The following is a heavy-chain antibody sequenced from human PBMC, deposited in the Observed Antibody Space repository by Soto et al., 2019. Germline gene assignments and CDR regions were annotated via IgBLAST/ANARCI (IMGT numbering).Heavy chain of an antibody. CDR3: AKSTTVTDWFDP. D-gene: IGHD4-17*01. CDR2: ISGSGGST. Sequence: HPGGSLRLSCAASGFTFSSYAMSWVRQAPGKGLEWVSAISGSGGSTYYADSVKGRLTISRDNSKNTLYLQMNSLRAEDTAVYYCAKSTTVTDWFDPWGQGTLVTVSP. V-gene: IGHV3-23*01. CDR1: GFTFSSYA. J-gene: IGHJ5*02.